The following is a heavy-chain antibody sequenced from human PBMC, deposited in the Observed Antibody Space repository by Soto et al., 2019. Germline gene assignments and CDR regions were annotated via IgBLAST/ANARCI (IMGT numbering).Heavy chain of an antibody. Sequence: PSETLSLTCAVYGGSFSGYYWSWIRQPPGKGLEWIGEINHSGSTNYNPSLKSRVTISVDTSKNQFSLKLSSVTAADTAVYYCAREGLMGTFDYWGQGALVTVSS. CDR3: AREGLMGTFDY. V-gene: IGHV4-34*01. D-gene: IGHD1-1*01. CDR1: GGSFSGYY. CDR2: INHSGST. J-gene: IGHJ4*02.